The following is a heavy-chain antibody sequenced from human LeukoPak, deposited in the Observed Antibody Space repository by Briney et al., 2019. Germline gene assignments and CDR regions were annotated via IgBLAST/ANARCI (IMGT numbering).Heavy chain of an antibody. CDR2: IYYSGST. V-gene: IGHV4-59*08. CDR3: ARHGVAAYSSSPFDY. Sequence: SETLSLTCAVSGGAISSYYWSWIRQPPGKGLEWIGYIYYSGSTNYNPSLKSRVTISVDTSKNQFSLKLSSVTAADTAVYYCARHGVAAYSSSPFDYWGQGTLVAVSS. D-gene: IGHD6-13*01. CDR1: GGAISSYY. J-gene: IGHJ4*02.